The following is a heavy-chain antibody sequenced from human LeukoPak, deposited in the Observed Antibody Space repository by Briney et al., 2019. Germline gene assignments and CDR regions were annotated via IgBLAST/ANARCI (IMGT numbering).Heavy chain of an antibody. J-gene: IGHJ3*01. V-gene: IGHV3-66*01. Sequence: GGSLRLSCAASGFTVSSNYMSWVRQAPGKGLEWVAVIYRGGSTYYAASVKGRFTISREKSKKKVYLQMNSLGAEETGVYYFGTLVVAGTDDAFDFWGGGAMVSVSS. CDR2: IYRGGST. CDR3: GTLVVAGTDDAFDF. D-gene: IGHD6-19*01. CDR1: GFTVSSNY.